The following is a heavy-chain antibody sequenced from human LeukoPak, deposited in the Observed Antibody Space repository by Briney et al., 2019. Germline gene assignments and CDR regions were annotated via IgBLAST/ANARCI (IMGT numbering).Heavy chain of an antibody. CDR3: ARGGYYGDLDY. Sequence: GGSLRLSCAASGFTFSSYSMNWVRQAPGKGLEWVSYISSASSSIYYADSVKGRFTISRDNAKNSLYLQMNSLRAEDTAVYYCARGGYYGDLDYWGQGTLVTVSS. J-gene: IGHJ4*02. D-gene: IGHD4-17*01. CDR1: GFTFSSYS. V-gene: IGHV3-48*04. CDR2: ISSASSSI.